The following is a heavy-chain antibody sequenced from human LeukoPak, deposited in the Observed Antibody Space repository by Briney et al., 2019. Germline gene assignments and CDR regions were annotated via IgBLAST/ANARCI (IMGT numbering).Heavy chain of an antibody. J-gene: IGHJ3*02. V-gene: IGHV3-53*01. CDR1: GFTVSSYF. CDR2: LFSGGNT. D-gene: IGHD3-10*01. CDR3: ARSSRSRAWFGDAFDI. Sequence: GSLRLSCAASGFTVSSYFMSWVRQAPGKGLEWVSALFSGGNTFYADSVQGRFIISRDNSRNTLSLQMSSLRAEDTAVYYCARSSRSRAWFGDAFDIWGQGTMVTVSS.